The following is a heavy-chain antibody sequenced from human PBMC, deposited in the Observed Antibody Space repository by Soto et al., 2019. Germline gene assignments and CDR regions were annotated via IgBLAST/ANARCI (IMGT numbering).Heavy chain of an antibody. Sequence: SETLSLTRAVSGGSVSSFGYTWSWIRQHPGTGLEWIGYIYYSGTTYFNSSLKSRASISLDTSKNEFSLKLTSVTAADTAVYYCARRALPQCINGVCYKDGFWEYWGQGGLV. J-gene: IGHJ4*02. V-gene: IGHV4-31*11. CDR2: IYYSGTT. CDR1: GGSVSSFGYT. CDR3: ARRALPQCINGVCYKDGFWEY. D-gene: IGHD2-8*01.